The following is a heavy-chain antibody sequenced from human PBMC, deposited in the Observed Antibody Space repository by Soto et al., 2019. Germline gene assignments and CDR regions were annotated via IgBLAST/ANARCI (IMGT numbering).Heavy chain of an antibody. CDR3: ARDGIAAAGTICDY. Sequence: QVQLVESGGGVVQPGRSLRLSCAASGFTFSSYGMHWVRQAPGKGLEWVAVIWYDGSNKYYADSVKGRFTISRDNSKNTLYLQMNSLRAEDTAVYYCARDGIAAAGTICDYWGQGTLVTVSS. CDR1: GFTFSSYG. D-gene: IGHD6-13*01. V-gene: IGHV3-33*01. CDR2: IWYDGSNK. J-gene: IGHJ4*02.